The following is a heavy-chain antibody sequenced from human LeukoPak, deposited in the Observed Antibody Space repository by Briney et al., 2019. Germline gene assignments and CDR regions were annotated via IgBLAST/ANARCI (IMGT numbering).Heavy chain of an antibody. J-gene: IGHJ4*02. CDR3: ARGYDILTGYYKRPCYFDY. CDR2: LYYSGST. V-gene: IGHV4-61*01. CDR1: GGSLSSCRYY. Sequence: PSETLSLTCTVSGGSLSSCRYYWSWIPPPPGKGLEGIGYLYYSGSTNYNPSLKSRVTISVDTSKNQFSLKLSFVTAADTAVYYCARGYDILTGYYKRPCYFDYWGQGTLVTVSS. D-gene: IGHD3-9*01.